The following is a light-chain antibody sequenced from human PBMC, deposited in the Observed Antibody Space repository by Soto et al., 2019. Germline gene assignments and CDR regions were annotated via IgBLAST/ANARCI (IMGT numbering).Light chain of an antibody. CDR3: QQHGSWT. J-gene: IGKJ1*01. Sequence: EIVLTQSPGTLSVSPGERATLSCRASETISSDKLAWYQQKPGQPPSLLIYGTFSRATGIPDRFSGSGSGTDFTLTISRLEPEDSAIYYCQQHGSWTFGQGTKVEI. CDR2: GTF. V-gene: IGKV3-20*01. CDR1: ETISSDK.